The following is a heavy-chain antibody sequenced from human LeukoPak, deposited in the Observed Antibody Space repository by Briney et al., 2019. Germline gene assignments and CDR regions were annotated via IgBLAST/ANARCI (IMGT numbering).Heavy chain of an antibody. CDR3: AKGRGYGSGSYGMDV. CDR2: ISGSGGST. V-gene: IGHV3-23*01. J-gene: IGHJ6*02. Sequence: GGSLRLSCAASGFTFSSYAMSWVRQAPGKGLDWVSAISGSGGSTYYADSVKGRFTISRDNSKNTLYLQMNSLRAEDTAVYYCAKGRGYGSGSYGMDVWGQGTTVTVSS. D-gene: IGHD3-10*01. CDR1: GFTFSSYA.